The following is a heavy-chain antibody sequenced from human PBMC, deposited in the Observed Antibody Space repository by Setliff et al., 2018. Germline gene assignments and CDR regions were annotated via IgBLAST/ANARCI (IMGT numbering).Heavy chain of an antibody. Sequence: SETLSLTCTVSGGSISSGDYYWSWIRQPPGNGLEWIGYIYSSGSTYYNPSLKSRVSISVDTSKNQFSLKLSSVTAADTAVYYCARESRYYYDNLGTLDYWGQGTLVTVSS. CDR1: GGSISSGDYY. J-gene: IGHJ4*02. D-gene: IGHD3-22*01. V-gene: IGHV4-30-4*08. CDR3: ARESRYYYDNLGTLDY. CDR2: IYSSGST.